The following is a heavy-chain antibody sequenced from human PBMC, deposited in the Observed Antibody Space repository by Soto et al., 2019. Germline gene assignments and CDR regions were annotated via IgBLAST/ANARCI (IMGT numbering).Heavy chain of an antibody. CDR3: ARVGDFWSGYTQDLNWFDP. J-gene: IGHJ5*02. V-gene: IGHV1-69*13. CDR1: GGTFSSYA. Sequence: ASVKVSCKASGGTFSSYAISWVRLAPGQGLEWMGGIIPIFGTANYAQKFQGRVTITADESTSTAYMELSSLRSEDTAVYYCARVGDFWSGYTQDLNWFDPWGQGTLVTVSS. CDR2: IIPIFGTA. D-gene: IGHD3-3*01.